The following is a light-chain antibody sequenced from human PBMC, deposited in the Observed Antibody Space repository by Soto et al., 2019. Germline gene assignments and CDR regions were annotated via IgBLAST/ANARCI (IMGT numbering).Light chain of an antibody. CDR2: QAS. CDR1: QSISTW. J-gene: IGKJ4*01. Sequence: DIQMTQSPSTLSASVGDRVTITCRASQSISTWLAWYQQKPGKAPKLLIYQASSLEVGVPLRFSGSGSGTEFTLTINSLQPDDFATYYCQQYNSYPVTFGGGTKVDIK. CDR3: QQYNSYPVT. V-gene: IGKV1-5*03.